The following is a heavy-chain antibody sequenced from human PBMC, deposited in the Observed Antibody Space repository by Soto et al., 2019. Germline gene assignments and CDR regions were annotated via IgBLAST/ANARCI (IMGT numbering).Heavy chain of an antibody. J-gene: IGHJ4*02. CDR1: GFTFGDYA. CDR3: TRGARTTYPYYFDY. D-gene: IGHD4-17*01. CDR2: IRSKAYGGTT. V-gene: IGHV3-49*03. Sequence: GGSLRLSCTASGFTFGDYAMSWFRQAPGKGLEWVGFIRSKAYGGTTEYAASVKGRFTISRDDSKSIAYLQMNSLKTEDTAVYYCTRGARTTYPYYFDYWGQGTLVTVSS.